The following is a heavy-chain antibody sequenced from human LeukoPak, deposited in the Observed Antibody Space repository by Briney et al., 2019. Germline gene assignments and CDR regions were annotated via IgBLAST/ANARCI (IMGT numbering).Heavy chain of an antibody. CDR3: ARLDTVTTDAFDI. D-gene: IGHD4-17*01. Sequence: SETLSLTCTVSGGSISGYYWSWIRQPPGKGLEWIGYTYYSGNTNYNPSLESRVAISVDTSKNQFSLKLKSVTAADTAVYYCARLDTVTTDAFDIWGQGTMVAVSS. CDR2: TYYSGNT. V-gene: IGHV4-59*08. J-gene: IGHJ3*02. CDR1: GGSISGYY.